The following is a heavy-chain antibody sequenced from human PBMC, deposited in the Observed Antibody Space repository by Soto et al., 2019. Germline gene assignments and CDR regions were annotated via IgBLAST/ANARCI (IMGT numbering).Heavy chain of an antibody. CDR2: FETSGSS. V-gene: IGHV4-4*07. CDR1: GDSISSYY. D-gene: IGHD3-3*01. Sequence: LSLTCTVSGDSISSYYWSWIRQSAGKGLEWLGRFETSGSSNFNPSLKSRVTISVDRSKNQFSLKLSSVTAADTAVYYCAREGRFLEEAEGYYYYYGMDVWGQGTTVTVSS. J-gene: IGHJ6*02. CDR3: AREGRFLEEAEGYYYYYGMDV.